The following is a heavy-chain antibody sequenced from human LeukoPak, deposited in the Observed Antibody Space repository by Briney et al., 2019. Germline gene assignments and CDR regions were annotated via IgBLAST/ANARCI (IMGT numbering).Heavy chain of an antibody. CDR1: GFTFDDYA. CDR3: AKDGKIAVAGGLDY. D-gene: IGHD6-19*01. CDR2: ISWNSGSI. J-gene: IGHJ4*02. V-gene: IGHV3-9*01. Sequence: GGSLRLSCAASGFTFDDYAMHWVRQAPGKGLEWISGISWNSGSIGYADSVKGRFTISRDNAKNSLYLQMNSLRGEDTALYYCAKDGKIAVAGGLDYWGQGTLVTVSS.